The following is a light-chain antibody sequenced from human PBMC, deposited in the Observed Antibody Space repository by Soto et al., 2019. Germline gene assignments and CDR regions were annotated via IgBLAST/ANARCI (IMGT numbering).Light chain of an antibody. V-gene: IGKV3-11*01. J-gene: IGKJ3*01. CDR3: QHYGSSVFT. CDR1: QSISIY. Sequence: EIVLTQSPATLSLSPGERATLSCRASQSISIYLAWYQQKPGQAPRLLIYDASNRATGIPARFSGSGSGTDFTLTISSLEPEDFAVYYCQHYGSSVFTFGPGTKVEIK. CDR2: DAS.